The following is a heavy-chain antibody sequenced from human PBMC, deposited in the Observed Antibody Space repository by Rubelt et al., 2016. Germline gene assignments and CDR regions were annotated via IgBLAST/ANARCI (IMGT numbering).Heavy chain of an antibody. Sequence: QVQLQQWGAGLLKPSETLSLTCAVYGGSFSGYYWSRIRQPPGKGLEWIGEINHSGSTHYNPSLKSRVTISVDTSKNQFSLKLSSVTAADTAVYYCARGGRYYGSGSYQRHNWFDPWGQGTLVTVSS. CDR1: GGSFSGYY. CDR2: INHSGST. D-gene: IGHD3-10*01. V-gene: IGHV4-34*01. J-gene: IGHJ5*02. CDR3: ARGGRYYGSGSYQRHNWFDP.